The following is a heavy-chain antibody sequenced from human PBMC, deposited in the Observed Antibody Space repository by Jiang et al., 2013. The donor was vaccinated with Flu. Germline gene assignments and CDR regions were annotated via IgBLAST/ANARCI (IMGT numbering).Heavy chain of an antibody. CDR3: ARLNYDFWSAESYYYYGMDV. D-gene: IGHD3-3*01. J-gene: IGHJ6*02. Sequence: GSGLVKPSETLSLTCTVSGGSISSYYWSWIRQPPGKGLEWIGYIYYSGSTNYNPSLKSRVTISVDTSKNQFSLKLSSVTAADTAVYYCARLNYDFWSAESYYYYGMDVWGQGPRSPSP. CDR2: IYYSGST. V-gene: IGHV4-59*08. CDR1: GGSISSYY.